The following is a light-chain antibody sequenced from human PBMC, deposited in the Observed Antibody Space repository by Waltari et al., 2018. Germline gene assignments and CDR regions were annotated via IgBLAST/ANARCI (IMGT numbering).Light chain of an antibody. V-gene: IGKV1-9*01. CDR3: QQVNGYPLT. Sequence: DIQLTQSPSFLSASVGDRVTITCRASQGISSYLVWYQQKPGKAPKVLISAASTLQPGVPSRFSGSGSGTEFTLTISSLQPEDFATYYCQQVNGYPLTFGGGTKVEIK. CDR2: AAS. CDR1: QGISSY. J-gene: IGKJ4*01.